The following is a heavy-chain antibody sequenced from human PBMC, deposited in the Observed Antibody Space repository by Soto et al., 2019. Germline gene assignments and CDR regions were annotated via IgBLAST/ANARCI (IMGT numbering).Heavy chain of an antibody. CDR3: AKDHDEDFGYDLDYFNY. V-gene: IGHV3-9*01. J-gene: IGHJ4*02. CDR1: GFIFSSYA. Sequence: LRLSCAASGFIFSSYAMHWVRQVPGKGLEWISGRFTISRDNAKNSLYLEMNSLRSEDTALYYCAKDHDEDFGYDLDYFNYWGRGTLVTVSS. D-gene: IGHD5-12*01.